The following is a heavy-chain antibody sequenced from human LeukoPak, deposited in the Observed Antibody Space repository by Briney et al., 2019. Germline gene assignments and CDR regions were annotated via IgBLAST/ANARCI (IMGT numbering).Heavy chain of an antibody. CDR3: ASLWFGEPGDPLYMDV. Sequence: PGGSLRLSCAASGFTFSSYSMNWVRQAPGKGLGWVASINSSSRYINYSYSGKGRFTISRDNAKNSLYMQMHSLRAEDTAVYYCASLWFGEPGDPLYMDVWGKGTTVTVSS. CDR2: INSSSRYI. D-gene: IGHD3-10*01. J-gene: IGHJ6*03. V-gene: IGHV3-21*04. CDR1: GFTFSSYS.